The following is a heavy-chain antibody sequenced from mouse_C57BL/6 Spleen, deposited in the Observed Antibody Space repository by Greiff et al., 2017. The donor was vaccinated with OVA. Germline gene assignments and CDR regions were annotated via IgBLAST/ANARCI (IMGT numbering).Heavy chain of an antibody. J-gene: IGHJ4*01. CDR2: IYPGSGST. Sequence: QVQLQQPGAELVKPGASVKMSCKASGYTFTSYWITWVKQRPGQGLEWIGDIYPGSGSTNYNEKFKSKATLTVDTSSSTAYMPLSSLTSEDSAVYYCARGITTVVAKYAMDYWGQGTSVTVSS. CDR3: ARGITTVVAKYAMDY. D-gene: IGHD1-1*01. CDR1: GYTFTSYW. V-gene: IGHV1-55*01.